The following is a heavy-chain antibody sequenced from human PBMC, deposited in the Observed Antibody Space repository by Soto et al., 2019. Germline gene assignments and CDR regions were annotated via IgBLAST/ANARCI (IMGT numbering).Heavy chain of an antibody. J-gene: IGHJ4*02. Sequence: QITLKESGPTLVKPTQTLTLTCTCSGFSLNSNGLGVGWIRQPPGKALDWLAPIYGDDDKRYRPSLKSRLTSTQDTSKNHVVLTMSNMDPVDTATYYCAHSSSNWNHPFDYWGQGTLVTVSS. CDR3: AHSSSNWNHPFDY. CDR1: GFSLNSNGLG. V-gene: IGHV2-5*02. CDR2: IYGDDDK. D-gene: IGHD1-20*01.